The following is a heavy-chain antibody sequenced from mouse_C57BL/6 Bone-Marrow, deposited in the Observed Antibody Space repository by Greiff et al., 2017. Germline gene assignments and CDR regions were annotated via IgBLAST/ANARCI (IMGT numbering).Heavy chain of an antibody. Sequence: VQLKESGAELVRPGASVKLSCTASGFNIKDDYMHWVKQRPEQGLEWIGWIDPENGDTEYASKFQGKATITADTSSNTAYLQLSSLTSEDTAVYYCTTRGEGYEGFAYWGQGTLVTVSA. CDR1: GFNIKDDY. V-gene: IGHV14-4*01. CDR2: IDPENGDT. J-gene: IGHJ3*01. CDR3: TTRGEGYEGFAY. D-gene: IGHD2-2*01.